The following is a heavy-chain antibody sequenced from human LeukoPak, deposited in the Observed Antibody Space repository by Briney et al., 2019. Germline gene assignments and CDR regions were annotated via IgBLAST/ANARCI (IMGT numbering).Heavy chain of an antibody. Sequence: GASVTVSCTSAGSTFTFYYMHWVRQAPGQGLEWMGWTNPNSGGTNYAQKFKGRVTMTRDTSISTAYMELSRLRSDDTAVDYCARVRDITMEDFDYWGQGTLVTAAS. V-gene: IGHV1-2*02. CDR1: GSTFTFYY. CDR3: ARVRDITMEDFDY. D-gene: IGHD3-10*01. J-gene: IGHJ4*02. CDR2: TNPNSGGT.